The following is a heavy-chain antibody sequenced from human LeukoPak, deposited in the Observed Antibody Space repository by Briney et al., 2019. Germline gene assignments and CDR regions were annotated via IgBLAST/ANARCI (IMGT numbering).Heavy chain of an antibody. CDR1: GGSFSGYY. V-gene: IGHV4-34*01. D-gene: IGHD6-13*01. Sequence: SETLSLTCAVYGGSFSGYYWSWIRQPPGKGLEWIGEINHSGSTNYNPSLKSRVTISVDMSKKQFSLKLSSVTAADTAVYYCASDYTIAAAGTGRNYWGQGTLVTVSS. J-gene: IGHJ4*02. CDR3: ASDYTIAAAGTGRNY. CDR2: INHSGST.